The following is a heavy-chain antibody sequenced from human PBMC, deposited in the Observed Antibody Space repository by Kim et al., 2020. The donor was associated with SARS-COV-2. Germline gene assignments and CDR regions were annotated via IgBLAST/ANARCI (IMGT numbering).Heavy chain of an antibody. CDR1: GFSFSSYV. CDR2: VSSSGGST. V-gene: IGHV3-23*01. CDR3: AKAVVGWLMGS. D-gene: IGHD6-19*01. Sequence: GGSLRLSCAASGFSFSSYVMTWVRQAPGKGLEWVSGVSSSGGSTYYADSVKGRFTVSRDNSKNTLYLQMNSLRAEDTAVYYCAKAVVGWLMGSWGQGTLVTVSS. J-gene: IGHJ5*02.